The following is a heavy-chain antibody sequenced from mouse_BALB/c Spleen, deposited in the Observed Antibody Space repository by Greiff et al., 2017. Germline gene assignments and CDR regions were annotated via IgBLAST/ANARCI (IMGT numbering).Heavy chain of an antibody. CDR1: GYTFTSYW. V-gene: IGHV1S81*02. CDR2: INPSNGRT. J-gene: IGHJ3*01. CDR3: ARWGGGNYVLFAY. Sequence: QVQLQQPGAELVKPGASVKLSCKASGYTFTSYWMRWVKQRPGQGLEWIGEINPSNGRTNYNEKFKSKATLTVDKSSSTAYMQLSSLTSEDSAVYYCARWGGGNYVLFAYWGQGTLVTVSA. D-gene: IGHD2-1*01.